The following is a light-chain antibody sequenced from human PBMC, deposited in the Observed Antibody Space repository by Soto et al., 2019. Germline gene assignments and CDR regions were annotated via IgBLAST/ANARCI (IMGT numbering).Light chain of an antibody. CDR3: SSFTGSSYV. Sequence: QSVLTQPASVSGSPGQSITISCTGTSSDVGNNNYVSWYQHNPGRAPKVMICDVTNRPSGVSNRFSGSKSGNTASLTISGLHAEDEADYYCSSFTGSSYVFGTGTKLTVL. V-gene: IGLV2-14*03. CDR2: DVT. CDR1: SSDVGNNNY. J-gene: IGLJ1*01.